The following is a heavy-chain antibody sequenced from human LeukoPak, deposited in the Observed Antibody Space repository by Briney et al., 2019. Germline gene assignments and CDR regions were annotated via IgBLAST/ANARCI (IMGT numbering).Heavy chain of an antibody. CDR1: AFTFSDYY. D-gene: IGHD5-18*01. Sequence: GGSLTLSCAASAFTFSDYYMSWIRQAPGKGLEWVSHISSSGSIIYYADSVKGRFTISRDNAKNSLYLQMNSLRAEDTAVYYCASHVDTAMVSDYFDSWGQGTQVTVSS. CDR3: ASHVDTAMVSDYFDS. V-gene: IGHV3-11*01. CDR2: ISSSGSII. J-gene: IGHJ4*02.